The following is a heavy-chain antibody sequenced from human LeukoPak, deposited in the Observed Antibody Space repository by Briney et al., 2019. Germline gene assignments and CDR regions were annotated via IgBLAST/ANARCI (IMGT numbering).Heavy chain of an antibody. Sequence: PGGSLRLSCVASGFIVSNNYMSWVRQAPGKGLVWVSRINSDGSSTSYADSVKGRFTISRDNAKNTLYLQMNSLGAEDTAVYYCARGHYDFWSGASWGIDYGMDVWGQGTTVTVSS. CDR1: GFIVSNNY. V-gene: IGHV3-74*01. CDR3: ARGHYDFWSGASWGIDYGMDV. J-gene: IGHJ6*02. CDR2: INSDGSST. D-gene: IGHD3-3*01.